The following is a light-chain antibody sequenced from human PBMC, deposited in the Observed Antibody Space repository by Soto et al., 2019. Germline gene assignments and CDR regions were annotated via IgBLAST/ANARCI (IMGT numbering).Light chain of an antibody. J-gene: IGLJ1*01. Sequence: QSALTQPASVSGSPGQSITISCTGTSSVVGAYNFVSWYQQHPGKAPKLMIYDVTNRPSGVSNRFPGSKSGNTASLTISGLQTDDETDYYCSSYTSSNTYVFGTGTKVTVL. CDR1: SSVVGAYNF. CDR2: DVT. CDR3: SSYTSSNTYV. V-gene: IGLV2-14*01.